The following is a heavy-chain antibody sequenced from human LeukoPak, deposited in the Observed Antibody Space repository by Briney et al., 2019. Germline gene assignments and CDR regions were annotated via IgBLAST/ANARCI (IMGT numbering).Heavy chain of an antibody. CDR1: GFTFSSYW. Sequence: PGGSLRLSCAASGFTFSSYWMHGVRQAPGKGLVWVSRINSDGSSTSYADSVKGRFTISRDNAKNTLYLQMNSLRAEDTAVYYCARGLGYCSSTSCYWWFDPWGQGTLVTVSS. V-gene: IGHV3-74*01. CDR2: INSDGSST. J-gene: IGHJ5*02. D-gene: IGHD2-2*01. CDR3: ARGLGYCSSTSCYWWFDP.